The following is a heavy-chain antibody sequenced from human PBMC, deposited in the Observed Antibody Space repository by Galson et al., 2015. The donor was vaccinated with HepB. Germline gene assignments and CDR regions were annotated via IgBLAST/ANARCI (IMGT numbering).Heavy chain of an antibody. D-gene: IGHD3-22*01. Sequence: SLRLSCAVSGFTFSNYSMNWVRQAPGKGLEWVAYISSSSSTIYYADSVKGRFTISRDNAKNSLYLQMNSLRSEDTAVYYCAREPNSDFSSYYLDDWGRGTLVTVSS. CDR3: AREPNSDFSSYYLDD. J-gene: IGHJ4*02. CDR2: ISSSSSTI. V-gene: IGHV3-48*04. CDR1: GFTFSNYS.